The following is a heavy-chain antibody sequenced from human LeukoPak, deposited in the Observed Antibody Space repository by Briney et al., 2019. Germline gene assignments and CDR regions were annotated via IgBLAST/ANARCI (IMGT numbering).Heavy chain of an antibody. CDR2: IRYDGSNK. CDR3: AKDREASIAAAGYFDY. Sequence: GGSLRLSCAASGFTFSSYGMYWVRQAPGEGLEWVAFIRYDGSNKYYADSVKGRFTISRDNAKNSLYLQMNSLRAEDTALYYCAKDREASIAAAGYFDYWGQGTLVTVSS. J-gene: IGHJ4*02. D-gene: IGHD6-13*01. V-gene: IGHV3-30*02. CDR1: GFTFSSYG.